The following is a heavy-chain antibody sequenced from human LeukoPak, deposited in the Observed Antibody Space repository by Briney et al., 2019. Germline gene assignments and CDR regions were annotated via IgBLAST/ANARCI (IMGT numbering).Heavy chain of an antibody. D-gene: IGHD4-17*01. J-gene: IGHJ3*02. Sequence: ASVKVSCKASGYTFTSYYMHWVRQAPGQGLERMGIINPSGGSTSYAQKFQGRVTMTRDTSTSTVYMELSSLRSEDTAVYYCARDNDSDYEADAFDIWGQGTMVTVSS. CDR1: GYTFTSYY. V-gene: IGHV1-46*01. CDR2: INPSGGST. CDR3: ARDNDSDYEADAFDI.